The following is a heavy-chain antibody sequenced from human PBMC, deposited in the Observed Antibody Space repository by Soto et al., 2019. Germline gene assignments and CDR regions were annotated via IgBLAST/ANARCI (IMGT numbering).Heavy chain of an antibody. V-gene: IGHV3-33*01. D-gene: IGHD3-10*01. CDR2: ILNDGSNR. J-gene: IGHJ6*02. Sequence: QVPLVESGGGVVQPGRSLTLSCAASGFTFSNYGMHWVRQAPGKGLEGVAVILNDGSNRYHADSVKDRFTISRDNSKNTLYLPMNSLRAEDTAVYYCARDDEYSGNGMDVWGQGTTVTVS. CDR3: ARDDEYSGNGMDV. CDR1: GFTFSNYG.